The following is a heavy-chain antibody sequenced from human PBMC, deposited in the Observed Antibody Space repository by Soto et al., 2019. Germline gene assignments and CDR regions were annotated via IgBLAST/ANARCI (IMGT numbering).Heavy chain of an antibody. Sequence: ASVKVSCKASGYTFTSYAMHWVRQAPGQRLEWMGWINAGNGNTKYSQKLQGRVTITRDTSASTAYMELSSLRSEDTAVYYCADGWISQPLMDVWGQGTTVTVSS. J-gene: IGHJ6*02. CDR2: INAGNGNT. V-gene: IGHV1-3*01. D-gene: IGHD5-12*01. CDR3: ADGWISQPLMDV. CDR1: GYTFTSYA.